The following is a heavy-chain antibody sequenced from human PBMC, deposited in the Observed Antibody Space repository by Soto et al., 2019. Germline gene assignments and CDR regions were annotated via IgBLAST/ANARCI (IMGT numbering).Heavy chain of an antibody. CDR3: ARDHCISTSCPCYGMDV. J-gene: IGHJ6*02. D-gene: IGHD2-2*01. Sequence: QVQLVQSGAEVKKPGASVKVSCKASGYTFTSYGISWVRQAPGQGLEWMGWISAYNGNTNYAQKRQGRVTMTTATSTSTAYMELRSLRSDDTAVYYCARDHCISTSCPCYGMDVWGQGTTVTVSS. CDR1: GYTFTSYG. V-gene: IGHV1-18*01. CDR2: ISAYNGNT.